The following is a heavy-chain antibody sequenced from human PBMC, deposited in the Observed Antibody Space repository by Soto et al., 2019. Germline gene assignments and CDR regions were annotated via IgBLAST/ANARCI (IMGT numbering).Heavy chain of an antibody. CDR2: ISYDGSKK. CDR3: AKDRVESGLGEVDY. V-gene: IGHV3-30*18. D-gene: IGHD3-16*01. J-gene: IGHJ4*02. CDR1: GFTFSRNG. Sequence: QVQLGESGGGVVQPGRSLRLSCAASGFTFSRNGMHWDRQAPGKGLEWVADISYDGSKKYYADSVKGRFTIARDNSKSTLYLQMNSLRPEDTAVYYCAKDRVESGLGEVDYWGQGTLVTVSS.